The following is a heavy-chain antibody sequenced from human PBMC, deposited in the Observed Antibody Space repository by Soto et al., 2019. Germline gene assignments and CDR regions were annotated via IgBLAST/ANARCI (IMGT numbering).Heavy chain of an antibody. CDR2: TYYSGST. D-gene: IGHD2-21*02. CDR3: ARGPVVTPFVDY. Sequence: PSETLSLTCTVSGGSVTSGNYYWSWIRQPPGKGLEWIGHTYYSGSTNYNPSLKSRVTISVDASKNQFSLKLSSVTAADTAIYYCARGPVVTPFVDYWGQGTLVTVSS. J-gene: IGHJ4*02. CDR1: GGSVTSGNYY. V-gene: IGHV4-61*01.